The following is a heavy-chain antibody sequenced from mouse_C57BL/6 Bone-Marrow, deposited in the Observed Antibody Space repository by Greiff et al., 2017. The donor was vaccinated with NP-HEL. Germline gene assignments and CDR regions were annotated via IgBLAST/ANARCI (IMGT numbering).Heavy chain of an antibody. V-gene: IGHV1-81*01. CDR2: IYPRSGNT. Sequence: VKLVESGAELARPGASVKLSCKASGYTFTSYGISWVKQRTGQGLEWIGEIYPRSGNTYYNEKFKGKATLTADKSSSTADMELRSLTSEDSAVYFCARSDDYDDGVAYWGQGTLVTVSA. D-gene: IGHD2-4*01. J-gene: IGHJ3*01. CDR3: ARSDDYDDGVAY. CDR1: GYTFTSYG.